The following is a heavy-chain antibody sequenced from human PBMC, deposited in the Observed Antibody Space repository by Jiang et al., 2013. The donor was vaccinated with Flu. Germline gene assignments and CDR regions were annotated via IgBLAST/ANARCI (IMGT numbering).Heavy chain of an antibody. V-gene: IGHV3-49*04. CDR3: TRAPAEPVRHPYYYYGMDV. D-gene: IGHD1-14*01. CDR2: IRSNTYGGTS. Sequence: GLVQPGRSLRLSCTPSGFSFGDYAVSWVRQAPGKGLEWVAFIRSNTYGGTSEYAASVKGRFTISRDDSKSIADLQMNSLKSEDTAVYYCTRAPAEPVRHPYYYYGMDVWGQGTTVTVSS. J-gene: IGHJ6*02. CDR1: GFSFGDYA.